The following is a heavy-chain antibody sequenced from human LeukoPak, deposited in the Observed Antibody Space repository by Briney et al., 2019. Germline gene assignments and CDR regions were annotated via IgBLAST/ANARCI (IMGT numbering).Heavy chain of an antibody. CDR3: ARDHCSGGSCHWRFDY. CDR1: GDSVSSNSVA. D-gene: IGHD2-15*01. CDR2: TYYRSKWCN. Sequence: SQTLSLTCAISGDSVSSNSVAWNWIRQSPSRGLEWLGRTYYRSKWCNDYAVSVKGRITINPDTSKNQFSLQLNSVTPEDTAVYYCARDHCSGGSCHWRFDYWGQGTLVTVSS. V-gene: IGHV6-1*01. J-gene: IGHJ4*02.